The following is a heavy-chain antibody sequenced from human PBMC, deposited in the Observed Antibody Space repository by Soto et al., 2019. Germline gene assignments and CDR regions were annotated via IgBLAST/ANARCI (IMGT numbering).Heavy chain of an antibody. J-gene: IGHJ5*02. CDR1: GGSFSGYY. V-gene: IGHV4-34*01. CDR2: INHSGST. D-gene: IGHD3-10*01. Sequence: SETLSLTCPVYGGSFSGYYWSWIRQPPGKGLEWIGEINHSGSTNYNPSLKSRVTISVDTSKNQFSLKLSSVTAADTAVYYCARGGHYYGLDPWGQGTLVTVSS. CDR3: ARGGHYYGLDP.